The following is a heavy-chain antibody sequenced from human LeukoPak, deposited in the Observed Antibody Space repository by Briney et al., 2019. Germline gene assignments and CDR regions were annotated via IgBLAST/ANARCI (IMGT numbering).Heavy chain of an antibody. V-gene: IGHV3-23*01. CDR1: GFTFNNYA. J-gene: IGHJ4*02. CDR3: AKGQGYNYADSIDY. Sequence: GGSLRLSCAASGFTFNNYAMTWVRQAPGKGLEWASVINGGGSPYYADSVKGRFTVSRDNSKNTLSLQMNSLRDEDTAVYYCAKGQGYNYADSIDYWGQGTLVTVSS. CDR2: INGGGSP. D-gene: IGHD5-18*01.